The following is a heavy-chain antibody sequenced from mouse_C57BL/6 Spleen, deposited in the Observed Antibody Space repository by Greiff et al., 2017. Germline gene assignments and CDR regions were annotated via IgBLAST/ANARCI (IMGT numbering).Heavy chain of an antibody. CDR3: AKKGYYGLAY. J-gene: IGHJ3*01. V-gene: IGHV1-54*01. D-gene: IGHD2-1*01. Sequence: QVQLQQSGAELVSPGTSVRVSCKASGYAFTNSLIEWVKTRPGPGLEWIGVINPGSGGTNYNEMFKGKATLTADKSSSTAYMQLSSLTSEDSAVYFGAKKGYYGLAYWGQSALVTVSA. CDR2: INPGSGGT. CDR1: GYAFTNSL.